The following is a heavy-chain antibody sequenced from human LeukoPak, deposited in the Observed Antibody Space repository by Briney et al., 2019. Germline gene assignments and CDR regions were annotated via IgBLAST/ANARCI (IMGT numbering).Heavy chain of an antibody. D-gene: IGHD4-17*01. CDR2: MNPNSGNT. V-gene: IGHV1-8*03. J-gene: IGHJ5*02. CDR3: ARGGYGAHNWFDP. CDR1: GYTFTSYD. Sequence: GASVKVSCKASGYTFTSYDINRVRQATGQGLEWMGWMNPNSGNTGYAQKFQGRDTITRNTSISTAYMELSSLRSEDTAVYYCARGGYGAHNWFDPWGQGTLVTVSS.